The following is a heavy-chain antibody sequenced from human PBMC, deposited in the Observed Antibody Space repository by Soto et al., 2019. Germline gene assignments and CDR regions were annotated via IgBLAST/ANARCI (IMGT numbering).Heavy chain of an antibody. CDR3: ARDGRAMHDY. J-gene: IGHJ4*02. V-gene: IGHV3-64*01. CDR2: ISSNGGTT. Sequence: GGSLRLSCAASGFTFSTYAMQWVRQAPGKGLEFVSSISSNGGTTNYAYSVKGRFTISRDNSRDTLYLQMGSLRPEDMAVYYCARDGRAMHDYWGQGTLVTVSS. CDR1: GFTFSTYA. D-gene: IGHD2-2*01.